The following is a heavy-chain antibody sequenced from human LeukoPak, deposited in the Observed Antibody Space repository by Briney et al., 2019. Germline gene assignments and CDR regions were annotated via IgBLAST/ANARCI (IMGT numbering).Heavy chain of an antibody. Sequence: ASVKVSCKASGYTFTSYGINWVRQATGQGLEWMGWMNPNSGNTGYAQKFQGRVTMTRNTSISTAYMELSSLRSEDTAVYYCARGATIFGMGTGNYYYYGMDVWGQGTTVTVSS. D-gene: IGHD3-3*01. J-gene: IGHJ6*01. CDR3: ARGATIFGMGTGNYYYYGMDV. CDR1: GYTFTSYG. CDR2: MNPNSGNT. V-gene: IGHV1-8*02.